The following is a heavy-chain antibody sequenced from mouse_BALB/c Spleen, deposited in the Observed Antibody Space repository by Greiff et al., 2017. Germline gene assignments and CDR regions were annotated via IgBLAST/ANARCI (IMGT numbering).Heavy chain of an antibody. CDR1: GFTFSDYG. Sequence: EVQLVESGGGLVQPGGSRKLSCAASGFTFSDYGMAWVRQAPGKGPEWVAFISNLAYSIYYADTVTGRFTISRENAKNTLYLEMSSLRSEDTAMYYCARDPGGTYGYGGWYFDVWGAGTTVTVSS. D-gene: IGHD2-2*01. J-gene: IGHJ1*01. CDR3: ARDPGGTYGYGGWYFDV. V-gene: IGHV5-15*02. CDR2: ISNLAYSI.